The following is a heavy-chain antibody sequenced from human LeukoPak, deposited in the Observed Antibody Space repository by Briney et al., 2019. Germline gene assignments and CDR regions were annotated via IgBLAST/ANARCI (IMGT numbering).Heavy chain of an antibody. J-gene: IGHJ4*02. CDR3: AKDSRYYGSGSYLDY. V-gene: IGHV3-9*03. D-gene: IGHD3-10*01. CDR2: ISWNSGSI. Sequence: GGSLRLSCAASGFTLSGYTMNWVRQAPGKGLEWVSGISWNSGSIGYADSVKGRFTISRDNAKNSLYLQMNSLRAEDMALYYCAKDSRYYGSGSYLDYWGQGTLVTVSS. CDR1: GFTLSGYT.